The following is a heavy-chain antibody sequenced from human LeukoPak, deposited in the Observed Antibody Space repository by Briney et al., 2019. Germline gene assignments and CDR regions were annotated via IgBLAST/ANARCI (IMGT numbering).Heavy chain of an antibody. D-gene: IGHD4-11*01. CDR1: GFTLSSYT. J-gene: IGHJ4*02. Sequence: GGSLRLSCAASGFTLSSYTMNWVRQAPGKGLEWVPYISSSGSTIYYADSVKGRFTISRDNAKNSLYLQMNSLRAEDTAVYYCARPVATVTTPGFDYWGQGTLVTVSS. CDR3: ARPVATVTTPGFDY. CDR2: ISSSGSTI. V-gene: IGHV3-48*01.